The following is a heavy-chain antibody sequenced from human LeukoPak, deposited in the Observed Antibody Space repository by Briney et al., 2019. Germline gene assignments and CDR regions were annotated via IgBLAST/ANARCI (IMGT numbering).Heavy chain of an antibody. J-gene: IGHJ6*02. CDR3: ARSFDSRGYYFYGMDV. Sequence: SETLSLTCTVSGGSISTYYWSWIRQPPGKGLEWTGFIYYSGSTSYNSSLKSRVTISLDTPKNQFSLKLSSLTAADTAVYYCARSFDSRGYYFYGMDVWGQGTTVTVSS. D-gene: IGHD3-22*01. CDR2: IYYSGST. CDR1: GGSISTYY. V-gene: IGHV4-59*01.